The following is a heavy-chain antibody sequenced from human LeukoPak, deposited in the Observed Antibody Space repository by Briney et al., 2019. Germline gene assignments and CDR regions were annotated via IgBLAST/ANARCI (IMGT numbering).Heavy chain of an antibody. CDR1: GGSFCGYY. V-gene: IGHV4-34*01. Sequence: SETLSLTCAVYGGSFCGYYWSWIRQPPGKGLEWIGEINHSGSTNYNPSLKSRVTISVDTSKNQFSLKLSSVTAADTAVYYCARGPIYYYYYYMDVWGKGTTVTVSS. CDR3: ARGPIYYYYYYMDV. J-gene: IGHJ6*03. CDR2: INHSGST.